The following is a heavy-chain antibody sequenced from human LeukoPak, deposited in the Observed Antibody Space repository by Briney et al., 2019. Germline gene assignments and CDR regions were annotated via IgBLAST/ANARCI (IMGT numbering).Heavy chain of an antibody. V-gene: IGHV3-23*01. CDR2: ISGDGGT. Sequence: GGSLRLSCAASGFTFGSYAMSWVRQAPGKGPEWVSAISGDGGTYHADSVKGRFTISRDNSKNTLYLQMNSLGGEDTALYYCARYCGAASCYSGFDYWGQGTLVTVAS. D-gene: IGHD2-15*01. CDR3: ARYCGAASCYSGFDY. CDR1: GFTFGSYA. J-gene: IGHJ4*02.